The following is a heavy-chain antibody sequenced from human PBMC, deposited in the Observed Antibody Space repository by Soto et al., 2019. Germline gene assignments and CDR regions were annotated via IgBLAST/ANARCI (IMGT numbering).Heavy chain of an antibody. V-gene: IGHV1-46*01. Sequence: ASVKVSCKASQYNFTNYCVHWVRQAPGQGLEWMGIINPRGGRTNYAQRFQGRVSMTRDTSTSTVYMELSSLRSEDTAVYYCARALYDSDSLPVGAEDRYSAMDVGGLGTTVTVSS. CDR1: QYNFTNYC. CDR3: ARALYDSDSLPVGAEDRYSAMDV. J-gene: IGHJ6*02. CDR2: INPRGGRT. D-gene: IGHD3-16*01.